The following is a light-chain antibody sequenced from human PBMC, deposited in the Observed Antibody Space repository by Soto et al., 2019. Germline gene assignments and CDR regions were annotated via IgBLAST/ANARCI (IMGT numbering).Light chain of an antibody. V-gene: IGLV2-14*02. CDR2: EVT. CDR3: AAWDDSLNGPV. CDR1: RSDIGSYND. Sequence: QSALTQPASVSGSPGQSITISCTGTRSDIGSYNDVSWYQQHPGKAPKLMIYEVTKRPSGVPDRFSGSKSGTSASLAISGLQSEDEADYYCAAWDDSLNGPVFGGGTKVTVL. J-gene: IGLJ2*01.